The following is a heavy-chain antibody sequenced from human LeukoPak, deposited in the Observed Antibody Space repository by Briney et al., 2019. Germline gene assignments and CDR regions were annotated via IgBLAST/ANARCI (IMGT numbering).Heavy chain of an antibody. CDR1: RFTFSSYT. CDR2: ISANAVSS. CDR3: ASMPSTEIYYFYYMDV. V-gene: IGHV3-23*01. J-gene: IGHJ6*03. Sequence: GGSLRLSCADSRFTFSSYTMNWVRQAPGKGLEWVSGISANAVSSYYADSVKGRFTISRDNSKNTLYLHMDRLGTEDTAVYYCASMPSTEIYYFYYMDVWGKGTTVTVSS. D-gene: IGHD2-2*01.